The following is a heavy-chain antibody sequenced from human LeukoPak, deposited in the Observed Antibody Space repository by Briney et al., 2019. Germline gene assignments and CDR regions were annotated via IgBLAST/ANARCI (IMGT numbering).Heavy chain of an antibody. D-gene: IGHD4-17*01. CDR1: GFTFSSYA. CDR3: ARVQRGVRSPTDY. CDR2: ISGSGGTT. J-gene: IGHJ4*02. V-gene: IGHV3-23*01. Sequence: TGRSLRLSCAASGFTFSSYAMSCVRQAPGRGLEWVSTISGSGGTTYYADSVKGRFTISRDNSKSTLYLQMNSLRAEDTAVYYCARVQRGVRSPTDYWGQGTLVTVSS.